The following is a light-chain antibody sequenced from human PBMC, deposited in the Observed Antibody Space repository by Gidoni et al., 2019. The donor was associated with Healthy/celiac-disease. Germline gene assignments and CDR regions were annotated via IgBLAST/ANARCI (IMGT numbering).Light chain of an antibody. J-gene: IGKJ2*04. CDR1: QSISSW. Sequence: DIQMTQSPFTLSASVRDRVTITCRASQSISSWFAWYQQKPGKAPKRLTYKASSLESGVPSRFSGSGAGTEFTLTISSLQPDDFATYYCQQYNSYPMCSFGQGTKLEIK. V-gene: IGKV1-5*03. CDR2: KAS. CDR3: QQYNSYPMCS.